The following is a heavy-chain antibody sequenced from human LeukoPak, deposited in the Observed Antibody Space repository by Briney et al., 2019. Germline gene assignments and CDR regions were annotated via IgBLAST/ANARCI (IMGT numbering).Heavy chain of an antibody. CDR2: ISSGSSTI. Sequence: GGSLRLSCAASGFTFSSYSMNWVRQAPGKGLEWVSYISSGSSTIYYADSVKGRFTISRDNSKNTLYLQMNSLRAEDTAVYYCAKGDYGDYPLTYWGQGTLVTVSS. V-gene: IGHV3-48*01. D-gene: IGHD4-17*01. J-gene: IGHJ4*02. CDR3: AKGDYGDYPLTY. CDR1: GFTFSSYS.